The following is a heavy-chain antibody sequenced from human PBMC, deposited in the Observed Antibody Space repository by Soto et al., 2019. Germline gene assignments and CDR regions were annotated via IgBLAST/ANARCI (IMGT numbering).Heavy chain of an antibody. D-gene: IGHD6-13*01. CDR1: GGSISSYY. Sequence: SETLSLTCTVSGGSISSYYWSWIRQPPGKGLEWIGYIYYSGSTNYNPSLKSRVTISVDTSKNQFSLKLSSATAADTAVYYSARHEEFDSNSWTRGIFDYCGKGTLVIVSS. CDR3: ARHEEFDSNSWTRGIFDY. J-gene: IGHJ4*02. V-gene: IGHV4-59*08. CDR2: IYYSGST.